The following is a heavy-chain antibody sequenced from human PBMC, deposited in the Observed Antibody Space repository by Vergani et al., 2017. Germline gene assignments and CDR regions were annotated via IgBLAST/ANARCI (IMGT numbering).Heavy chain of an antibody. CDR3: AKDRGDVVVTAILVH. Sequence: QVQLVESGGGVVQPGRSLRLSCAASGFTFSSYGMHWVRQAPGKGLEWVAVISYDGSNKYYADPVKGRFTISRDNSKNTLYLQMNSLRAEDTAVYYCAKDRGDVVVTAILVHWGQGTLVTVSS. CDR1: GFTFSSYG. V-gene: IGHV3-30*18. J-gene: IGHJ4*02. CDR2: ISYDGSNK. D-gene: IGHD2-21*02.